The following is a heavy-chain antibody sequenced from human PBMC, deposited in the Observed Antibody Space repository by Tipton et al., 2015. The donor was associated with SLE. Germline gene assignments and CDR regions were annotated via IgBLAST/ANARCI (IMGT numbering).Heavy chain of an antibody. J-gene: IGHJ6*03. Sequence: SLRLSCAASGFTFSSYAMHWVRQAPGKGLEWVSSISSSSSYIYYADSVKGRFTISRDNAKNSLYLQMNSLRAEDTAVYYCARADTTTGYYYYMDVWGKGTTVTVSS. V-gene: IGHV3-21*01. D-gene: IGHD5-18*01. CDR2: ISSSSSYI. CDR1: GFTFSSYA. CDR3: ARADTTTGYYYYMDV.